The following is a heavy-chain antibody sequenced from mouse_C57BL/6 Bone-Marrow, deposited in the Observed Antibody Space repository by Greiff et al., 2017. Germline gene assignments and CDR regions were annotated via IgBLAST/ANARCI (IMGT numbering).Heavy chain of an antibody. V-gene: IGHV5-15*01. CDR3: ARRVYGSSYVRWYFDV. CDR1: GFTFSDYG. J-gene: IGHJ1*03. CDR2: ISNLAYSI. Sequence: EVMLVESGGGLVQPGGSLKLSCAASGFTFSDYGMAWVRQAPRKGPEWVAFISNLAYSIYYADTVTGRFTISRENAKNTLYLEMSSLRSEDTAMYYCARRVYGSSYVRWYFDVWGTGTTVTVSS. D-gene: IGHD1-1*01.